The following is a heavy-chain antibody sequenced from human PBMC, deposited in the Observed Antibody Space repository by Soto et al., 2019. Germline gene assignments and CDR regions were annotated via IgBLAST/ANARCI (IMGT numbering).Heavy chain of an antibody. V-gene: IGHV3-23*01. D-gene: IGHD2-15*01. CDR1: GFTFSTYA. CDR2: ISVSGGST. J-gene: IGHJ4*02. Sequence: EVQLLESGGGLVQPGGSLRLSCAASGFTFSTYAMNWVRQAPGKGLEWVSTISVSGGSTYYADSVKGRFTISRDNSRNTVHLQMKSLRDEDTAMYYWATRHLPYCSDGTCNTFDFWGQGTLVTVSS. CDR3: ATRHLPYCSDGTCNTFDF.